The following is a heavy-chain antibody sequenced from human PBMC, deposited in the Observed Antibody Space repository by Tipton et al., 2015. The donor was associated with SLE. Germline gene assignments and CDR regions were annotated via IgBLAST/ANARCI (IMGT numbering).Heavy chain of an antibody. V-gene: IGHV4-34*01. J-gene: IGHJ6*02. CDR2: ISHSGST. Sequence: GLVKPSETLSLTCAVYGGSFRGYYWSWIRQPPGKGLEWIGEISHSGSTNYNPSLKSRVTISVDTSKSQFSLKLTSVTAADTAVYSCARAYVGYYNFGMGVWGQGTTVTVS. CDR1: GGSFRGYY. CDR3: ARAYVGYYNFGMGV. D-gene: IGHD2-15*01.